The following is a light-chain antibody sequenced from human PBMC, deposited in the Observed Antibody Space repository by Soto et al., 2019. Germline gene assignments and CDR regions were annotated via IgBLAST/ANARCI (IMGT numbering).Light chain of an antibody. V-gene: IGKV3-11*01. CDR3: LQRSNWPWT. J-gene: IGKJ1*01. CDR2: AAS. Sequence: EIVLTQSPATLSLSPGERATLSCWASQSVGSFLAWYQQKPGQAPRLLIYAASNRATGIPARFSGSGSGTDFTLTISSLEPEDFAVYYCLQRSNWPWTFGQGTKVDI. CDR1: QSVGSF.